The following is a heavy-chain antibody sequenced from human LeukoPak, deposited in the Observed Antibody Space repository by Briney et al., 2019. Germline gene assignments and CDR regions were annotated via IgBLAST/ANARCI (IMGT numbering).Heavy chain of an antibody. D-gene: IGHD1-26*01. V-gene: IGHV3-7*01. CDR1: GFSVTNAW. Sequence: PGGSLRLSCAASGFSVTNAWMSWVRQAPGKGLEWVANIKQDGSEKYYVDSVKGRFTISRDNAKNSLYLQMNSLRAEDTAVYYCARDRPQTKRILGATTNYYYYYYMDVWGKGTTVTISS. CDR2: IKQDGSEK. CDR3: ARDRPQTKRILGATTNYYYYYYMDV. J-gene: IGHJ6*03.